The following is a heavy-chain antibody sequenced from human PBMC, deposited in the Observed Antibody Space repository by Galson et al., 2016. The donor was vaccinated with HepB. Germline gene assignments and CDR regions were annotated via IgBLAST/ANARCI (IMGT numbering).Heavy chain of an antibody. Sequence: TLSLTFTVSGGSFTSGGYYWSWVRQHPGKGLEWIGHIYSTGSTYYNPSLKSRVTISIDTSKNQFSLRLNSLAAADTAVYYCARLSVINIFDYWGQGTLVTVSS. CDR3: ARLSVINIFDY. V-gene: IGHV4-31*03. CDR1: GGSFTSGGYY. J-gene: IGHJ4*02. CDR2: IYSTGST.